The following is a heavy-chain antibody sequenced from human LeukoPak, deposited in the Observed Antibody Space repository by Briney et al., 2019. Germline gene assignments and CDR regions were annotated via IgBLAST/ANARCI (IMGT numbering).Heavy chain of an antibody. CDR1: GGSISSGGYY. Sequence: PSETLSLTCTVSGGSISSGGYYWSWIRQHPGKGLEWIGYIYYSGSTYYNPSLKSRVTISVDTSKNQFSLKLSSVTAADTAVYYCARRTAELEGSRGRKGMVRGKSLGYWGQGTLVTVSS. J-gene: IGHJ4*02. V-gene: IGHV4-31*03. CDR2: IYYSGST. CDR3: ARRTAELEGSRGRKGMVRGKSLGY. D-gene: IGHD3-10*01.